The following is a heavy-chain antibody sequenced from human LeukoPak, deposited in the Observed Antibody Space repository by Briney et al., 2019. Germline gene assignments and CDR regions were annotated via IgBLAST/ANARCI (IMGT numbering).Heavy chain of an antibody. V-gene: IGHV3-30*03. Sequence: PGRSLRLSCAASGFTFSSYGMHWVRQAPGKGLEWVAVISYDGSNKYYVDSVKGRFTISRDNAKNSLYLQMNSLRAEDTAVYYCAREDYDFWTGYFRFRGATRFDPWGQGTLVTVSS. CDR1: GFTFSSYG. CDR3: AREDYDFWTGYFRFRGATRFDP. J-gene: IGHJ5*02. D-gene: IGHD3-3*01. CDR2: ISYDGSNK.